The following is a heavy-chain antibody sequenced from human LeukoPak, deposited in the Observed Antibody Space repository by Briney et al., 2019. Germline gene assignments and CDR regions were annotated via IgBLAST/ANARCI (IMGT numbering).Heavy chain of an antibody. J-gene: IGHJ4*02. CDR3: VRLSGTPTDFDY. CDR2: IYPGDSDT. V-gene: IGHV5-51*01. CDR1: GYSFTSYW. Sequence: GESLKIACMGSGYSFTSYWIGWVRQMPGKGLEWMGIIYPGDSDTRDSPSFQGQVTISADKSISTAYLRWSSLKASDTAMYYCVRLSGTPTDFDYWGQGTLVTVSS. D-gene: IGHD1-7*01.